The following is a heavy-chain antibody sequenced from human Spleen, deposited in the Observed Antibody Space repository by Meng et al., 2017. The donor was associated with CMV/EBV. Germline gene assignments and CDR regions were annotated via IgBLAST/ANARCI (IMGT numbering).Heavy chain of an antibody. CDR2: IYYSGST. CDR3: ARDRGGGNNAYYYGMDV. J-gene: IGHJ6*02. V-gene: IGHV4-59*01. CDR1: GDSISSFY. D-gene: IGHD3-16*01. Sequence: SETLCLTCTVSGDSISSFYWSWIRQPPGKGLEWIGYIYYSGSTNHNPSLKSRVTISVDTSKNQFSLRLSSVTATDSAVYYCARDRGGGNNAYYYGMDVWCQGTTVTVSS.